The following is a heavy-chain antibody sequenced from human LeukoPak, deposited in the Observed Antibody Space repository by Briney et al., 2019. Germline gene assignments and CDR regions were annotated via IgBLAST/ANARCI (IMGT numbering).Heavy chain of an antibody. CDR3: AKSQRSPGPHGMDV. CDR1: GFTFSNYA. D-gene: IGHD5-18*01. V-gene: IGHV3-30*18. Sequence: GGSLRLSCAASGFTFSNYAMSWVRQAPGKGLEWVAVISYHGSDKYYADSVKGRFTISRDDSKNTLYLQMNSLTAEDTAVYYCAKSQRSPGPHGMDVWGQGTTVTVSS. J-gene: IGHJ6*02. CDR2: ISYHGSDK.